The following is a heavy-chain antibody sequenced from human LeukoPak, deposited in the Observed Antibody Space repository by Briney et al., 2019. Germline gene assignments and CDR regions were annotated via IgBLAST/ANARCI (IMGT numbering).Heavy chain of an antibody. J-gene: IGHJ4*02. D-gene: IGHD4-17*01. V-gene: IGHV1-46*01. CDR2: INPSGGST. CDR3: ARDHGYYFDY. CDR1: GYTFTSYY. Sequence: ASVKVSCKASGYTFTSYYMHWVRQAPGQGLEWMGIINPSGGSTSYAQKFQGRVTMTRDTSISTAYMELSRLRSDDTAVYYCARDHGYYFDYWGQGTLVTVSS.